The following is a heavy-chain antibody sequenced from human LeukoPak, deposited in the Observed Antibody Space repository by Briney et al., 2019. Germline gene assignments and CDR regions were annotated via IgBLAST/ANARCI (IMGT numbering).Heavy chain of an antibody. Sequence: PGRSLRLSCAASGFTFSSYAMHWVRQAPGKGLEWVAVISYDGSNKYYADSVKGRFTISRDNSKNTLYLQMNSLRAEDTAVYYCASYSGSFRFDYWGQGTLVTVSS. D-gene: IGHD1-26*01. J-gene: IGHJ4*02. V-gene: IGHV3-30-3*01. CDR3: ASYSGSFRFDY. CDR2: ISYDGSNK. CDR1: GFTFSSYA.